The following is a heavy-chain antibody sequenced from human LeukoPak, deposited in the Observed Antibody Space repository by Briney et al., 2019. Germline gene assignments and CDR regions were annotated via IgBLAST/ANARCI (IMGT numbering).Heavy chain of an antibody. D-gene: IGHD3-10*01. V-gene: IGHV3-30*18. CDR1: GVTFSSYD. J-gene: IGHJ4*02. CDR3: AKEPGVKYYFDY. Sequence: GGSLRLSCAASGVTFSSYDMHWVRQAPGKGLEWVAVISYDGRNKYYADSVKGRFTISRDNSKNTLYLQMNSLRAEDTAVYYCAKEPGVKYYFDYWGQGTLVTVSS. CDR2: ISYDGRNK.